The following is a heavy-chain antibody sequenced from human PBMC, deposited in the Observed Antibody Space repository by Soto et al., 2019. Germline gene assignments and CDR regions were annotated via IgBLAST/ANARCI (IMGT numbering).Heavy chain of an antibody. Sequence: GGSLRLSCAASGFTFSSFGMHWVRQAPGKGLEWVALIWYDGSNKYYADSVKGRFTISRDNSKNTLYLQMNSLRAEDTALYYCARVRGQGNPDPGGFDYWGQGTLVTVSS. CDR2: IWYDGSNK. CDR3: ARVRGQGNPDPGGFDY. CDR1: GFTFSSFG. D-gene: IGHD3-16*01. J-gene: IGHJ4*02. V-gene: IGHV3-33*01.